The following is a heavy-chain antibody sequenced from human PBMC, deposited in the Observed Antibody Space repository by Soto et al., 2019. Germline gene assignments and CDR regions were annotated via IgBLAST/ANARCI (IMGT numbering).Heavy chain of an antibody. D-gene: IGHD6-19*01. CDR1: GHMFNSYG. Sequence: QVQLVQSGAEVKKRGASVKVSCKASGHMFNSYGMSWLRQAPGQGLEWIGWISGYNGKTDLAQKFQGRVTMTTEAATSTVYMELTSLRFDDTALYYCARDETYTAGWYFEHWGQGTLVTVPS. V-gene: IGHV1-18*01. CDR2: ISGYNGKT. CDR3: ARDETYTAGWYFEH. J-gene: IGHJ4*02.